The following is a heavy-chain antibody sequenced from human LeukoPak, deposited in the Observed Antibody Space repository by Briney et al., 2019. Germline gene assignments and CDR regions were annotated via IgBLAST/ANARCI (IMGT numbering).Heavy chain of an antibody. CDR2: IKNKNSGRTT. V-gene: IGHV3-15*01. J-gene: IGHJ1*01. CDR1: GFIFPNAW. D-gene: IGHD2-15*01. Sequence: GGSLRLSCAASGFIFPNAWMHWVRQAPGKGLEWVGRIKNKNSGRTTNYIAPVKGRFTISRDDSRNTLYLEMDSLKTDDTAIYYRVTDGGLLPYYCTYWGQGTLVTVSS. CDR3: VTDGGLLPYYCTY.